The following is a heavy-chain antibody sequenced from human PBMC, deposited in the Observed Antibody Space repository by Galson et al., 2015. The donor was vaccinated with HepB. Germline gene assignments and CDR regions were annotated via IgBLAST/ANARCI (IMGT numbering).Heavy chain of an antibody. CDR3: ARDRGAGRGSSWSFDY. CDR1: GFTVSSNY. V-gene: IGHV3-66*01. J-gene: IGHJ4*02. D-gene: IGHD6-13*01. Sequence: SLRLSCAASGFTVSSNYMSWVRQAPGKGLEWVSVIYSGGSTYYADSVKGRFTISRDNSKNTLYLQMNSLRAEDTAVYYCARDRGAGRGSSWSFDYWGQGTLVTVSS. CDR2: IYSGGST.